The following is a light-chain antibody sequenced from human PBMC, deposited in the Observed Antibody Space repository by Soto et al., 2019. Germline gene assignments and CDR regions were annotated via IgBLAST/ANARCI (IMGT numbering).Light chain of an antibody. CDR1: QGISSF. J-gene: IGKJ1*01. V-gene: IGKV1-9*01. Sequence: DIQLTQSPSFLSASVGDRVTITCRASQGISSFLVWYQQKPGKAPKLLIYAASTLQSGVPSRFSGSGSGTEFTLTINSLQPEDFATYYCQQLNSYPLTFGQGTKVEIK. CDR2: AAS. CDR3: QQLNSYPLT.